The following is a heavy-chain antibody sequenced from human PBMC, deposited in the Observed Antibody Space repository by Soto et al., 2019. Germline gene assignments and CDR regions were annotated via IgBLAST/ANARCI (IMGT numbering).Heavy chain of an antibody. CDR3: ARETYSSSWYNWFDP. D-gene: IGHD6-13*01. Sequence: SETLSLTCTVSGGSISNYYWGWIRQPAGKGLEWIGGIYTSGSTNYNPSLKSRVTMSVDTSKNQFSLKLSSVTAADTAVYYCARETYSSSWYNWFDPWGQGTLGTVSS. V-gene: IGHV4-4*07. CDR1: GGSISNYY. CDR2: IYTSGST. J-gene: IGHJ5*02.